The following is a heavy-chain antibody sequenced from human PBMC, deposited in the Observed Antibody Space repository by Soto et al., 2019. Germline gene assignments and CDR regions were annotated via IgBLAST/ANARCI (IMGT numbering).Heavy chain of an antibody. Sequence: QVQLVQSGAEVRKPGASVKVSCKASGYTFSSHGIIWVRQAPGQGLEWMGWISGYNGNAKYAQRFQGRVTMTTDTSTSTVYMDLRSLGSDDSAVYYCAREVSYGWYDCWGQGALGTVAS. CDR2: ISGYNGNA. D-gene: IGHD1-26*01. CDR1: GYTFSSHG. J-gene: IGHJ5*01. CDR3: AREVSYGWYDC. V-gene: IGHV1-18*01.